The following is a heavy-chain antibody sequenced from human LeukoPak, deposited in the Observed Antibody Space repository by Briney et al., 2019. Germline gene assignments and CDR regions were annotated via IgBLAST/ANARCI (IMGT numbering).Heavy chain of an antibody. D-gene: IGHD5-18*01. CDR3: TRDLGVDTTMIFFDY. J-gene: IGHJ4*02. CDR1: GDSISSYY. CDR2: IHYSGST. V-gene: IGHV4-59*01. Sequence: SETLSLTCTVSGDSISSYYWNWIRQPPGKGLEYIGWIHYSGSTDYNPSLKSRVAISLDRSKRQLSLNLRSVTAADTAVYYCTRDLGVDTTMIFFDYWGQGSLVTVSS.